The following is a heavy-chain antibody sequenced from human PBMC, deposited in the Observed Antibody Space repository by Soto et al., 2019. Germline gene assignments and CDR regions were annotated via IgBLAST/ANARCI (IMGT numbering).Heavy chain of an antibody. J-gene: IGHJ6*02. CDR2: ISYDGSNK. V-gene: IGHV3-30*03. CDR1: GFTFSSYG. D-gene: IGHD2-8*01. Sequence: PGGSLRLSCAASGFTFSSYGMHWVRQAPGKGLEWVAVISYDGSNKYYADSVKGRFTISRDNSKNTLYLQMNSLRAEDTAVYYCARGPGCTNGVCPTNYYYGMDVWGQGTTVTVSS. CDR3: ARGPGCTNGVCPTNYYYGMDV.